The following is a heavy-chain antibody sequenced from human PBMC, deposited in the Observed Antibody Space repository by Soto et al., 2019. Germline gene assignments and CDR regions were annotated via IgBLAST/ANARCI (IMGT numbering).Heavy chain of an antibody. CDR1: GFTFSSYG. J-gene: IGHJ4*02. CDR3: AKERLPAAIEY. V-gene: IGHV3-21*01. CDR2: ITSSSYI. D-gene: IGHD2-2*01. Sequence: EVQLVESGGGLVKPGGSLRLSCVASGFTFSSYGMNWVRQAPGKGLEWLSSITSSSYIYYADSVKGRFTISRDDAKNSLYLQMNSLRAEDTAVYFCAKERLPAAIEYWGQGTLVTVSS.